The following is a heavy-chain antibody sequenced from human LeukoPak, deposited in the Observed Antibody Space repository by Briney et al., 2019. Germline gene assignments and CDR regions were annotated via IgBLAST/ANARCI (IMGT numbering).Heavy chain of an antibody. D-gene: IGHD1-26*01. CDR3: ARVSVGATPSEGLYYYMDV. V-gene: IGHV3-74*01. CDR2: INTDGSST. J-gene: IGHJ6*03. Sequence: PGGSLRLSCAASGFTFSSYWMHWVRQAPGKGLVWVSRINTDGSSTSYADSVKGRFTISRDNAKNTLYLQMNSLRAEDTAVYYCARVSVGATPSEGLYYYMDVWGKGTTVTVSS. CDR1: GFTFSSYW.